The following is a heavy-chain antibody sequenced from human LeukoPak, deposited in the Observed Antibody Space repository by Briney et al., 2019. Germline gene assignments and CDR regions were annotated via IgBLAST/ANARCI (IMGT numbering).Heavy chain of an antibody. CDR1: GFTFSSYA. CDR2: TSYDGGNK. J-gene: IGHJ6*02. Sequence: GGSLRLSCAASGFTFSSYAIHWVRQAPGKGLEWVAVTSYDGGNKYYGDSVKGRFTISRDNSKSTLYLEVSSLRAEDTAVYYCARGGYFDILTGYYQTQYYYPMDVWGRGTTVTVSS. V-gene: IGHV3-30*04. CDR3: ARGGYFDILTGYYQTQYYYPMDV. D-gene: IGHD3-9*01.